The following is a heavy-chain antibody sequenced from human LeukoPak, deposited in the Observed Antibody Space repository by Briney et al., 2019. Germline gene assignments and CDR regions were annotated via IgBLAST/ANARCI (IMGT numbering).Heavy chain of an antibody. CDR1: GGSISGYY. Sequence: SETLSLTCSVSGGSISGYYWSWIRQPPGKGLEWIGYIHYSGSTHYNPSLKSRVTISVDTSKNQFSLKLSSVTAADTAVYYCASVRRGFGESSKYYSYYYMHVWGNGTTVTIAS. V-gene: IGHV4-59*01. CDR2: IHYSGST. D-gene: IGHD3-10*01. CDR3: ASVRRGFGESSKYYSYYYMHV. J-gene: IGHJ6*03.